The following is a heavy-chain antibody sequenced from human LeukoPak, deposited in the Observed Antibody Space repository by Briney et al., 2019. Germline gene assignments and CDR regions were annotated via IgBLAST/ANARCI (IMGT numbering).Heavy chain of an antibody. CDR2: IKQDGTEK. CDR1: GFAFSDYW. V-gene: IGHV3-7*01. J-gene: IGHJ6*02. CDR3: AGANYYGMDV. Sequence: GGSLRLSCATSGFAFSDYWMSWVRQAPGKGLEWVANIKQDGTEKYYVDSVKGRFTISRDNAKNSLYVQMNSLRAEDTAVYYCAGANYYGMDVWGQGTTVTVSS.